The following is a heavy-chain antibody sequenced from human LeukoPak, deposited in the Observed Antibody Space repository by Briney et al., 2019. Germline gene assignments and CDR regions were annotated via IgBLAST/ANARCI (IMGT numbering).Heavy chain of an antibody. J-gene: IGHJ6*02. CDR3: ARTSYYYDSSGYWYGMDV. V-gene: IGHV1-2*02. Sequence: ASVKVSCKASGYTFTGYYMHWVRQAPEQGLEWMGWINPNSGGTNYAQKFQGRVTMTRDTSISTAYMELSRLRSDDTAVYYCARTSYYYDSSGYWYGMDVWGQGTTVTVSS. CDR1: GYTFTGYY. D-gene: IGHD3-22*01. CDR2: INPNSGGT.